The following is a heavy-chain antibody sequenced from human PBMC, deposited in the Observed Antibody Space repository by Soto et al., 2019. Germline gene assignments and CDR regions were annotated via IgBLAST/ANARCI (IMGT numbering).Heavy chain of an antibody. Sequence: PGGSLRLSCAASGFTFSSYGMHWVRQAPGKGLEWVAVIWYDGSNKYYADSVKGRFTISRDNSKNTLYLQMNSLRAEDTAVYYCARDRGGDTAMAYYFDYWGQGTLVTVSS. CDR3: ARDRGGDTAMAYYFDY. J-gene: IGHJ4*02. V-gene: IGHV3-33*01. CDR1: GFTFSSYG. CDR2: IWYDGSNK. D-gene: IGHD5-18*01.